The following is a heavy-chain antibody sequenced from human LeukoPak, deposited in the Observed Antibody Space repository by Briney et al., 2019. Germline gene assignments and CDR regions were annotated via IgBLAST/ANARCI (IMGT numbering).Heavy chain of an antibody. CDR3: AKGGDIVATSAYFDH. D-gene: IGHD5-12*01. J-gene: IGHJ4*02. CDR2: IWYDGSDK. CDR1: GFTFSSYG. V-gene: IGHV3-33*03. Sequence: GGSLRLSCAASGFTFSSYGMYWVRQAPGKGLEWVAVIWYDGSDKYYADSVKGRFTISRDNAKNSLYLQMNSLRAEDTALYYCAKGGDIVATSAYFDHWGQGALVTVSS.